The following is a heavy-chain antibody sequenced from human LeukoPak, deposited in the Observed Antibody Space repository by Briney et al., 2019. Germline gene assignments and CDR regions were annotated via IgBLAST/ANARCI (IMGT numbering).Heavy chain of an antibody. Sequence: GESLKISCKGSGYSFTSYWISWVRQMPGKGLEWMGRIDPSDSYTNYSPSFQGHVTISADKSISTAYLQWSSLKASDTAMYYCARHRSYYYDSSGYWVFDYWGQGTLATVSS. CDR3: ARHRSYYYDSSGYWVFDY. CDR2: IDPSDSYT. V-gene: IGHV5-10-1*01. D-gene: IGHD3-22*01. CDR1: GYSFTSYW. J-gene: IGHJ4*02.